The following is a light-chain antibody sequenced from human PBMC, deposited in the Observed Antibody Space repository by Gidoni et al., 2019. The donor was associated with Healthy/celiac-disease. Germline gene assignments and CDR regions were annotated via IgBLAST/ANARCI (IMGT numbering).Light chain of an antibody. Sequence: SYELTQPPSVSVSPGQTASITCSGDKLGDKYACWYQQKPRQSPVLVIYQDSKRPSGIPERFSGSNSGNTATLTISGTQAMDEADYYCQAWDSSTALVFGGGTKLTVL. CDR2: QDS. CDR3: QAWDSSTALV. CDR1: KLGDKY. V-gene: IGLV3-1*01. J-gene: IGLJ2*01.